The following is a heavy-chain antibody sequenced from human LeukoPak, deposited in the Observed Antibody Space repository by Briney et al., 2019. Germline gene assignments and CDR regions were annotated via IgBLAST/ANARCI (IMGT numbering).Heavy chain of an antibody. CDR1: GXSISTNPYW. J-gene: IGHJ4*02. CDR3: ARAPPWALDY. CDR2: ISHRGST. D-gene: IGHD7-27*01. V-gene: IGHV4-4*02. Sequence: SETLSLTCTVSGXSISTNPYWWTWVRQPPGKGLEWIGEISHRGSTKYNPSLRSRVTISADESKNQFSLTFSSVTAADTAAYFCARAPPWALDYWGPGNLAAVSS.